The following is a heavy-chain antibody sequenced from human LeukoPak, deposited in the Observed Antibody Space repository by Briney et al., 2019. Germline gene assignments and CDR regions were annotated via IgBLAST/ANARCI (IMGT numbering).Heavy chain of an antibody. Sequence: GGSLRLSCAASGFTFSDYYMSWIRQAPGKGLEWVSYISSSGSTIYYADSVKGRFTISRDNAKNSLYLQMNSLKAEDTAVYYCARDYDVVVVSATRGKPFDPWGWGTLVTVSS. CDR3: ARDYDVVVVSATRGKPFDP. D-gene: IGHD2-15*01. J-gene: IGHJ5*02. CDR2: ISSSGSTI. V-gene: IGHV3-11*01. CDR1: GFTFSDYY.